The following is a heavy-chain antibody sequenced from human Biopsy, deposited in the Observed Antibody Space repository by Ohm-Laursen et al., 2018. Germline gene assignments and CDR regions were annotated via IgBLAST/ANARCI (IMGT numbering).Heavy chain of an antibody. CDR2: IYSSGGS. CDR1: GGPTNDYF. J-gene: IGHJ2*01. CDR3: ARTPGKAVAGRFLDL. Sequence: TLSRTCSVSGGPTNDYFWSWIRQPAGETLEWIGRIYSSGGSSYNPSLKSRISMSMDTSNNQFSLTLTSVTAADTAVYYCARTPGKAVAGRFLDLWGRGTLATVSS. D-gene: IGHD6-19*01. V-gene: IGHV4-4*07.